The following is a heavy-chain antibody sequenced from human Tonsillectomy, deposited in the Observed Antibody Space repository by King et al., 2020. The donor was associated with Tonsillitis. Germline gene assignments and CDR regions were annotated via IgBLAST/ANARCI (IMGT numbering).Heavy chain of an antibody. D-gene: IGHD5-24*01. CDR2: ISGSGGST. CDR1: GFTFSSYA. CDR3: AKGDACGGDGYNFGIDY. Sequence: EVQLLESGGGLVQPGGSLRLSCAASGFTFSSYAMSWVRQAPGKGLEWVSAISGSGGSTYYADSVKGRFTISRDNSKNTLYLQMNSLRAEDTAVYYCAKGDACGGDGYNFGIDYWGQGTLVTVSS. V-gene: IGHV3-23*01. J-gene: IGHJ4*02.